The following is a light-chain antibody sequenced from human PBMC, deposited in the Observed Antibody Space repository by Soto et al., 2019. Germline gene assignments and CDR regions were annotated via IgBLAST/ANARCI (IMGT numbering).Light chain of an antibody. V-gene: IGLV2-14*01. J-gene: IGLJ2*01. CDR3: TSYTSSSVV. CDR2: EVS. CDR1: SSDVGGYNY. Sequence: QSVLTQPASVSGSPGQSITISCTGTSSDVGGYNYVSWYQQHPGKAPKLMIYEVSNRPSGVSNRFSGSKSGNTASLTISGLQAEDEADYYCTSYTSSSVVFGGGTEVTVL.